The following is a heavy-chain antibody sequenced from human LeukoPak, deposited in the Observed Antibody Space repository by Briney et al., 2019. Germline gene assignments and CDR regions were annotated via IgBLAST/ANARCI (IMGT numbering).Heavy chain of an antibody. CDR1: GGSFSGYY. Sequence: ETLSLTCAVYGGSFSGYYWSWIRQPPGKGLEWVSSISSSNTYIYYADSLKGRFTISRDNAKNSLYLQMSSLRAEDTAVYYCAREQRGSPHFDYWGQGSLVTVSS. CDR2: ISSSNTYI. CDR3: AREQRGSPHFDY. V-gene: IGHV3-21*01. J-gene: IGHJ4*02. D-gene: IGHD3-16*01.